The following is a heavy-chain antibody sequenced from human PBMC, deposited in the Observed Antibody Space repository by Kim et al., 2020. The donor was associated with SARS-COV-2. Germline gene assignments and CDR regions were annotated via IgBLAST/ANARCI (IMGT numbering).Heavy chain of an antibody. CDR2: IFSRGRT. CDR3: AKYDYAEGNWFGP. J-gene: IGHJ5*02. V-gene: IGHV4-59*01. D-gene: IGHD4-17*01. Sequence: SETLSLTCTVSRGSISGYYWSWIRQPPGKGLEWIGHIFSRGRTNYNPSLESRVTMSVDTSKNQFSLTLSSVTAADTAVYFCAKYDYAEGNWFGPWGQGTL. CDR1: RGSISGYY.